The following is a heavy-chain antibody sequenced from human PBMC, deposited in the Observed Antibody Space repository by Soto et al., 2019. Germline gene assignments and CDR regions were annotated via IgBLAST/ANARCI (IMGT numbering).Heavy chain of an antibody. CDR2: IYYSGST. Sequence: SETLSLTCTVSGGSISSSSYYWGWIRQPPGKGLEWIGSIYYSGSTYYNPSLKSRLTISEDTSKNHFSLKLRSGTAADTAVYYCARHSRITMVRGVIDYWGQGTLVTVSS. CDR1: GGSISSSSYY. J-gene: IGHJ4*02. V-gene: IGHV4-39*01. D-gene: IGHD3-10*01. CDR3: ARHSRITMVRGVIDY.